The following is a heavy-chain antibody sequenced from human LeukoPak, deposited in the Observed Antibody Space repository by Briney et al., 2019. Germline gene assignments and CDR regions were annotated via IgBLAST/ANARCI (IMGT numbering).Heavy chain of an antibody. V-gene: IGHV3-23*01. CDR3: AKAGRFLEWLFSPKNFDY. D-gene: IGHD3-3*01. J-gene: IGHJ4*02. CDR1: GFTFSSYV. Sequence: GGSLRLSCAASGFTFSSYVMSWVRQAPGKGLEWVSGISVSGGTTYYADSVRGRFSISRDNSKNTLYLQMNSLRAEDTAVYYCAKAGRFLEWLFSPKNFDYWGQGTLVTVSS. CDR2: ISVSGGTT.